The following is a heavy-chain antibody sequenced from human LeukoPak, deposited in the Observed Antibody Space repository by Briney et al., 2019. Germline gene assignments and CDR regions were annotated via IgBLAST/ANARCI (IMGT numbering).Heavy chain of an antibody. Sequence: SETLSLTCAVYGGSFSAYYWSWIRQPPGKGLEWIVEINHSGSTNYNPSLKSRVTISVDTSRNQFSLKVSSVTAADTAVYYCARSERSGICFDYWGQGTLVTVSS. V-gene: IGHV4-34*01. CDR3: ARSERSGICFDY. CDR1: GGSFSAYY. CDR2: INHSGST. J-gene: IGHJ4*02. D-gene: IGHD6-13*01.